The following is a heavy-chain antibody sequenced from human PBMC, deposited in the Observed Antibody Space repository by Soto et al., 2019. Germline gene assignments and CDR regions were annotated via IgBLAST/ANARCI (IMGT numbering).Heavy chain of an antibody. V-gene: IGHV1-18*01. CDR1: GYTFTSYG. CDR3: APMRPYSGYEFDY. CDR2: ISAYNGNT. J-gene: IGHJ4*02. Sequence: ASVKVSCKASGYTFTSYGISWVRQAPGQGLEWMGWISAYNGNTNYAQKLQGRVTMTKDTSTSTAYMELSSLRSEDTAVYYCAPMRPYSGYEFDYWGQGTPVTVSS. D-gene: IGHD5-12*01.